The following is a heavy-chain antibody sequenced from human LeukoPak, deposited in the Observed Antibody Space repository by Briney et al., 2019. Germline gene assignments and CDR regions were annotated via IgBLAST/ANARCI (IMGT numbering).Heavy chain of an antibody. V-gene: IGHV3-21*01. CDR3: ARDVGGYSYGYPDAFDI. Sequence: PGGSLRLSCAASGFTFSVRGMTWVRQAPGKGLEWVSSISSSSSYIYYADSVKGRFTISRDNAKNSLYLQMNSLRAEDTAVYYCARDVGGYSYGYPDAFDIWGQGTMVTVSS. D-gene: IGHD5-18*01. J-gene: IGHJ3*02. CDR2: ISSSSSYI. CDR1: GFTFSVRG.